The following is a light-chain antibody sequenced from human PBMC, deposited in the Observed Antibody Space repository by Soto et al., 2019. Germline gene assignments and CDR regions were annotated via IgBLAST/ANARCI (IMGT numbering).Light chain of an antibody. V-gene: IGKV3-15*01. Sequence: EIVMTQSPATLSVSPGERATLSCRASQSVSSDLAWHHQKPGQAPRLLIYGASTRATGIPARFSGSGSGTEFTLTISSLQSEDFAVYYCQHCNNWPITFGQGTRLEIK. CDR2: GAS. CDR3: QHCNNWPIT. CDR1: QSVSSD. J-gene: IGKJ5*01.